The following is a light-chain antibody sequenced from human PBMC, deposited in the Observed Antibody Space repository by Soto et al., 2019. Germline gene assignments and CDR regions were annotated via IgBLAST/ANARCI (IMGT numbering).Light chain of an antibody. CDR3: QQFNSYPWT. J-gene: IGKJ1*01. CDR2: DAS. V-gene: IGKV1-5*01. CDR1: QTIFTY. Sequence: DVQMTQSPSTLSASIGDRVTITCRANQTIFTYLAWYQQKPHTAPKVLISDASSLEGGVPTRFSGSGSGAEFTLTISSLQPDDCATYFCQQFNSYPWTFGQGTKVEIK.